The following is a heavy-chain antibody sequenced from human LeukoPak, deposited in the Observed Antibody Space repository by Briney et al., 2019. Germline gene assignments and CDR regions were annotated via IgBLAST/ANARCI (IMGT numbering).Heavy chain of an antibody. V-gene: IGHV1-69*13. J-gene: IGHJ4*02. D-gene: IGHD7-27*01. Sequence: SVKVSCKASGGTFSSYAISWVRQAPGQGLEWMGGIIPIFGTANYAQKFQGRDTITADESTSTAYMELSSLRSEDTAVYYCARCANWGSCPFDYWGQGTLVTVSS. CDR3: ARCANWGSCPFDY. CDR2: IIPIFGTA. CDR1: GGTFSSYA.